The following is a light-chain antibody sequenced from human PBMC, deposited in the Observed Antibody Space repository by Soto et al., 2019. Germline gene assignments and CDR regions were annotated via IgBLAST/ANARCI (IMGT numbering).Light chain of an antibody. CDR3: QQFNSYSPGA. CDR2: AAS. V-gene: IGKV1-8*01. J-gene: IGKJ1*01. CDR1: QGISSY. Sequence: IRMTHSPSALSASTGDRVTITCRASQGISSYLAWYQQKPGKAPKLLIYAASTLQSGVPSRFSGSGSGTEFTLTISSLQPDDFATYYCQQFNSYSPGAFGQGSKV.